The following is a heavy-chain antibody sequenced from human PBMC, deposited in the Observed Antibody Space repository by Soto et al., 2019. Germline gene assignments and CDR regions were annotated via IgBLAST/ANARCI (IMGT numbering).Heavy chain of an antibody. CDR2: INGNGGTT. CDR3: AKDVMGASGWFDP. D-gene: IGHD1-26*01. J-gene: IGHJ5*02. CDR1: GFGFSSYT. V-gene: IGHV3-23*01. Sequence: HPGGSLRLSCAASGFGFSSYTMNWVRQAPGRGLEWVSGINGNGGTTYYADSVKGRFAISRDNSKNTLYLQMNSLRAEDTAVYYCAKDVMGASGWFDPWGQGTLVTVSS.